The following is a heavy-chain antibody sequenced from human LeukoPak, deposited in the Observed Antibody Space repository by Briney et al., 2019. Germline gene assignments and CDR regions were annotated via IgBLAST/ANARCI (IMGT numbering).Heavy chain of an antibody. CDR2: IKQDGSEK. V-gene: IGHV3-7*01. Sequence: QPGGSLRLSCAASGFTFSIYWRSWVRQAPGKGLEWVANIKQDGSEKYYVGSVKGRFTISRDNAKNSLYLQMNSLRAEDTAVYYCTRSDCSGGGCYSVRAFDIWGQGTMVAVSS. J-gene: IGHJ3*02. CDR3: TRSDCSGGGCYSVRAFDI. D-gene: IGHD2-15*01. CDR1: GFTFSIYW.